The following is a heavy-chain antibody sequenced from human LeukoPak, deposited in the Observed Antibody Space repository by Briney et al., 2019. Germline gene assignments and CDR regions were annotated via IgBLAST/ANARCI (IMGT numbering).Heavy chain of an antibody. V-gene: IGHV3-23*01. Sequence: PGGSLRLSCAASGFTFSSYAMSWVRQAPGKGLEWVSAISGSGGSTYYADSVKGRYTISRDNSKNTLYLQMNSLRAEDTAVYYCAKHKQWLVWCYFDYWGQGTLVTVSS. CDR3: AKHKQWLVWCYFDY. CDR2: ISGSGGST. J-gene: IGHJ4*02. D-gene: IGHD6-19*01. CDR1: GFTFSSYA.